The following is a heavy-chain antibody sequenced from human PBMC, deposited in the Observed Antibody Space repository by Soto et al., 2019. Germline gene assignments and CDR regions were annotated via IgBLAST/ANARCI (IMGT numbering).Heavy chain of an antibody. Sequence: GVSLRLSCAASGFSFSDYAMSWVRQAPGKGLEWVSVISESGGSTHYADSVRGRFTVSRDNSKNSLSLRMNSLRDEDTAVYCCGKRSTYSSGWYSPIFDYWGQGALVTVSS. CDR2: ISESGGST. D-gene: IGHD6-13*01. CDR3: GKRSTYSSGWYSPIFDY. CDR1: GFSFSDYA. V-gene: IGHV3-23*01. J-gene: IGHJ4*02.